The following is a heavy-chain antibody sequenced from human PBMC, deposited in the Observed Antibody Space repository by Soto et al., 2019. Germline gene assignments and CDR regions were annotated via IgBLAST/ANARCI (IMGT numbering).Heavy chain of an antibody. Sequence: SETLSLTCAVYGGSFSGYYWSWIRQPPGKGLEWIGEINHSGSTNYNPSLKSRVTISVDTSKNQFSLKLSSVTAADTAVYYCARGGEEMATTRPLAIFDYWGQGTLVTVSS. CDR3: ARGGEEMATTRPLAIFDY. J-gene: IGHJ4*02. V-gene: IGHV4-34*01. D-gene: IGHD5-12*01. CDR2: INHSGST. CDR1: GGSFSGYY.